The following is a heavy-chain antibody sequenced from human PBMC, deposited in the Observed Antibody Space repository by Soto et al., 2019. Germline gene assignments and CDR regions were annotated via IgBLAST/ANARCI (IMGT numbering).Heavy chain of an antibody. Sequence: PGESLNVSCKGSGSSFTSYLIGWVRQMPGKGLELMGIIYPGDSDTRYSPSFQGQVTISADKSISTAYLQWSSLKASDTAMYYCARHGTTADPLDYWGQGTMVTVSS. V-gene: IGHV5-51*01. D-gene: IGHD1-7*01. CDR1: GSSFTSYL. CDR3: ARHGTTADPLDY. CDR2: IYPGDSDT. J-gene: IGHJ4*02.